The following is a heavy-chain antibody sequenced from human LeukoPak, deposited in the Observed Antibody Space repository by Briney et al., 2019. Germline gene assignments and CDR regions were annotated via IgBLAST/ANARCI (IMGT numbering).Heavy chain of an antibody. CDR1: GFTFSSFG. J-gene: IGHJ4*02. CDR3: AKGGSLKAARPRGPYYFDY. Sequence: GGSLRLSCAASGFTFSSFGMTWVRQAQAPGKGLEWVSGISGSDGSTYYADSVKGRFTISRDHSKNTLYLQMNSLRAEDTAVYYCAKGGSLKAARPRGPYYFDYWGQGTLVTVSS. D-gene: IGHD6-6*01. V-gene: IGHV3-23*01. CDR2: ISGSDGST.